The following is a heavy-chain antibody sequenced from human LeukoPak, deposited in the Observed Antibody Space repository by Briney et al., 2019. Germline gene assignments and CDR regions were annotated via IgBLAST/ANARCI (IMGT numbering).Heavy chain of an antibody. J-gene: IGHJ3*02. D-gene: IGHD2-21*02. Sequence: PSETLSLTCTVSGGSISSYYWSWLRQPPGKGLEWIGYIYYSGSTNYNPSLKSRVAISVDTSKNQFSLKLTSVTAADTAVYYCARTCPEAYCGSDSPPRNAFDIWGQGTMVTVSS. CDR1: GGSISSYY. CDR3: ARTCPEAYCGSDSPPRNAFDI. V-gene: IGHV4-59*01. CDR2: IYYSGST.